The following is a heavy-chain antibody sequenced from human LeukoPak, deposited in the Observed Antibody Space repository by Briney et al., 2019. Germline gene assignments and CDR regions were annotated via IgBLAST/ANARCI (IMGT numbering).Heavy chain of an antibody. V-gene: IGHV3-30*02. CDR1: GFTFSSYG. D-gene: IGHD4-11*01. Sequence: PGGSLRLSCAASGFTFSSYGMHWVRQAPGKGLEWVAFIRYDGSNKYYADSVKSRFTISRDNSKNTLYLQMNSLRAEDTAVYYCAKLATVTTSHFDYRGQGTLVTVSS. J-gene: IGHJ4*02. CDR3: AKLATVTTSHFDY. CDR2: IRYDGSNK.